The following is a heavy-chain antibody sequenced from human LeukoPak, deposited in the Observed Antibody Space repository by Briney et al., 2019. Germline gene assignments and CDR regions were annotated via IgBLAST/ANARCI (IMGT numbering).Heavy chain of an antibody. CDR2: MNPNSGST. V-gene: IGHV1-8*01. J-gene: IGHJ3*02. CDR3: ARGGPVVVAAMDAFDI. Sequence: ASVKVSCKASGYTFTSYDINWVRQATGHGLEWMGWMNPNSGSTGYAQNFQGRVTFTRDTSINTAYMELSSLRSQDTAVYYCARGGPVVVAAMDAFDIWGQGTMVTVSS. CDR1: GYTFTSYD. D-gene: IGHD2-15*01.